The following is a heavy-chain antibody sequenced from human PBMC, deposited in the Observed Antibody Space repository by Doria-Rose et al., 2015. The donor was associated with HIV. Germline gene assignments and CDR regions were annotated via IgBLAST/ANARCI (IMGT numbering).Heavy chain of an antibody. CDR2: IFSDDER. D-gene: IGHD6-13*01. CDR3: ARIKSSRWYHKYYFDF. J-gene: IGHJ4*02. Sequence: QITLKESGPALVKPTETLTPTCTVSGVSLSSPGMGVSWIRQPPGKALEWLANIFSDDERSYKTSLKSRLTISRGTSKSQVVLTMTDMDPVDTATYYCARIKSSRWYHKYYFDFWGQGTLVIASA. CDR1: GVSLSSPGMG. V-gene: IGHV2-26*01.